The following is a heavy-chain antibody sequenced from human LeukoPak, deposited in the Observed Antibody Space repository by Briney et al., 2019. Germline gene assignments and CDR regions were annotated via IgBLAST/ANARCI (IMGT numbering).Heavy chain of an antibody. CDR1: GFTVSSNY. CDR2: IYRGGNT. D-gene: IGHD3-9*01. CDR3: ARALCGYDVLTGYFCWFDP. V-gene: IGHV3-53*01. Sequence: PGGSLRLSCAASGFTVSSNYMSRVRQAPGKGLEWVSIIYRGGNTYYADSVKGRFTISRDNSKNTLYFQMNSLRAEDTAVYYCARALCGYDVLTGYFCWFDPWGQGTLVTVSS. J-gene: IGHJ5*02.